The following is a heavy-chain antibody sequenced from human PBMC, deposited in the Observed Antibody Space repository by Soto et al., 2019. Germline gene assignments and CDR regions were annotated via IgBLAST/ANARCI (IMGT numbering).Heavy chain of an antibody. CDR1: GGTFSSYT. Sequence: QVQLVQSGAEVKKPGSSVKVSCKASGGTFSSYTISWVRQAPGQGLEWMGRIIPILGIANYAQKFQGRVTITADKSTSTAYIELSSLRSEDTAVYYCARAPIAAAGSYGMDVWGQGTTVTVSS. CDR3: ARAPIAAAGSYGMDV. D-gene: IGHD6-13*01. J-gene: IGHJ6*02. CDR2: IIPILGIA. V-gene: IGHV1-69*02.